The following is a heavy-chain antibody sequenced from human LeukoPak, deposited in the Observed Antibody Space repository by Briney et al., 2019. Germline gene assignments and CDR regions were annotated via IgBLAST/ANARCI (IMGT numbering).Heavy chain of an antibody. CDR2: LSGGGGTT. D-gene: IGHD2-21*01. J-gene: IGHJ4*02. CDR3: AKPFVGYFRGFDY. CDR1: GFIFSDYG. Sequence: GGSLRLSCVASGFIFSDYGIQWVRQAPGKGLEWVSALSGGGGTTYYADSVKGRFTISRDNSKNTLYLRMNSLRAEDTAVYYCAKPFVGYFRGFDYWGQGTLVTVSS. V-gene: IGHV3-23*01.